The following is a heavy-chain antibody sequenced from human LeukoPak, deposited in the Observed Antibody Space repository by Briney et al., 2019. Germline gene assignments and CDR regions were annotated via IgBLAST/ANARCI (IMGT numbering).Heavy chain of an antibody. Sequence: GASVKVSCKASGGTFSSYAISWVRQAPGQGLEWMGGIIPIFGTANYAQKFQGRVTIPRDESTSTAYMELSSLRSEDTAVYYCARDGGYSSGWQRSDYWGQGTLVIVSS. CDR1: GGTFSSYA. J-gene: IGHJ4*02. D-gene: IGHD6-19*01. CDR2: IIPIFGTA. CDR3: ARDGGYSSGWQRSDY. V-gene: IGHV1-69*05.